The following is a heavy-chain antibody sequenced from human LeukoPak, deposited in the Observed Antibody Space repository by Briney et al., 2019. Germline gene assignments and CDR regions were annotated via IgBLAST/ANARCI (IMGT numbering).Heavy chain of an antibody. CDR1: GFTFSSYG. CDR2: IWYDGSNK. CDR3: ARVDLVAASPLGAFDI. D-gene: IGHD1-26*01. V-gene: IGHV3-33*01. Sequence: GRSLRLSCAASGFTFSSYGMHWVRQAPGKGLEWVAVIWYDGSNKYYADSVKGRFTISRDNSKNTLYLQMNSLRAEDTAVYYCARVDLVAASPLGAFDICGQGTMVTVSS. J-gene: IGHJ3*02.